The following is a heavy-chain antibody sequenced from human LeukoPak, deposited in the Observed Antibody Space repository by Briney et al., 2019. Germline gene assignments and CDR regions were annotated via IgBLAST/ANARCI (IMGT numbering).Heavy chain of an antibody. V-gene: IGHV3-23*01. CDR2: ISASGRGT. Sequence: GGSLRLSCAASGFTFSQFDMSWVRQAPGKGLEWVSSISASGRGTYYADSVKGRFTISRDNSKNTLYLQMNSLRAEDTAVYYCAKELAGRQGMDYWGQGTLVTVSS. J-gene: IGHJ4*02. CDR3: AKELAGRQGMDY. CDR1: GFTFSQFD. D-gene: IGHD6-6*01.